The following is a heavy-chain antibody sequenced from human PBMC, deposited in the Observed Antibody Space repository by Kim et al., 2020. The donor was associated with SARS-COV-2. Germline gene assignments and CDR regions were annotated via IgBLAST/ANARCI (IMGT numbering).Heavy chain of an antibody. CDR3: ARDGNPSIAVAGTMDDAFDI. CDR1: GFTFSDYY. Sequence: GGSLRLSCAASGFTFSDYYMSWIRQAPGKGLEWVSYISSSGSTIYYADSVKGRFTISRDNAKNSLYLQMNSLRAEDTAVYYCARDGNPSIAVAGTMDDAFDIWGQGTMVTVSS. D-gene: IGHD6-19*01. CDR2: ISSSGSTI. V-gene: IGHV3-11*01. J-gene: IGHJ3*02.